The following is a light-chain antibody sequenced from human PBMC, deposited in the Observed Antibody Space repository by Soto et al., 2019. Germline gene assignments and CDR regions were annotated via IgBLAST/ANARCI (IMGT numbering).Light chain of an antibody. Sequence: EIVLTQSPAILSLYPGERATLSCRASQSVSSYLAWYQQKPGHAPRLLIYDASNRATGIPARFSGSGSGTDLTLTISSLEREDFAVYYCQQRSNWPLYTFGQGTKLQIK. J-gene: IGKJ2*01. CDR3: QQRSNWPLYT. CDR1: QSVSSY. CDR2: DAS. V-gene: IGKV3-11*01.